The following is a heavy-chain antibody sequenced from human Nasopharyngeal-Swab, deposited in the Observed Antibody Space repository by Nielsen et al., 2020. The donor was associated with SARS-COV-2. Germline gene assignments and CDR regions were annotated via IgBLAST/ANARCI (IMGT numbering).Heavy chain of an antibody. J-gene: IGHJ4*02. Sequence: GESLKISCSASGFTFSNYAMHWVRQAPGKGLEYVSAISSTGGNTYYTDSVKGRFTISRDNSKNTLYLQMGSLRVEDTAAYYCVKDSSGYEFDSWGQGTLVTVSS. CDR1: GFTFSNYA. CDR2: ISSTGGNT. D-gene: IGHD3-22*01. V-gene: IGHV3-64D*06. CDR3: VKDSSGYEFDS.